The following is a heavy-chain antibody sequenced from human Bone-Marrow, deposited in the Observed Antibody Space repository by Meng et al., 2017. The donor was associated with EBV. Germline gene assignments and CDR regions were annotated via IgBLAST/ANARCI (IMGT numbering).Heavy chain of an antibody. CDR1: DFDFSTSS. Sequence: EVQLVESGGXLVKDGGXLRPACAASDFDFSTSSMNWVRQAPGRGLEWLSCNSDVSDYIYYADSVKGRFTISRDNAENSLYLQMSSLRVEDTAVYYCASGDPLTGIPFDPWGQGTLGTVSS. J-gene: IGHJ5*02. CDR2: NSDVSDYI. D-gene: IGHD1-1*01. CDR3: ASGDPLTGIPFDP. V-gene: IGHV3-21*01.